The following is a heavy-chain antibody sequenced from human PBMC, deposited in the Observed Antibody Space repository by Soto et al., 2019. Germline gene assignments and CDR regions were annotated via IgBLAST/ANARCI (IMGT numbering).Heavy chain of an antibody. CDR2: IYYSGST. V-gene: IGHV4-39*01. Sequence: SETLSLTCTVSGGSISSSSYYWGWIRQPPGKGLEWIGSIYYSGSTYYNPSLKSRVTISVDTSKNQFSLKLSSVTTADTAVYYCASLLIVVVPAATGWFDPWGQGTLVTAPQ. J-gene: IGHJ5*02. CDR3: ASLLIVVVPAATGWFDP. CDR1: GGSISSSSYY. D-gene: IGHD2-2*01.